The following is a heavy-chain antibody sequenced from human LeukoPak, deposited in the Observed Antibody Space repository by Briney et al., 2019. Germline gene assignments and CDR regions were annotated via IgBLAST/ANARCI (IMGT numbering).Heavy chain of an antibody. CDR1: GFTFSSCS. D-gene: IGHD2-2*01. CDR3: ARDSGYCSSTGCYVHYFDY. Sequence: GGSLRLSCAASGFTFSSCSMNWVRQAPGKGLEWVSYISSSSSTIYYADSVKGRFTISRDNAKNSLYLQMNSLRAEDTAVYYCARDSGYCSSTGCYVHYFDYWGQGTLVTVSS. J-gene: IGHJ4*02. V-gene: IGHV3-48*01. CDR2: ISSSSSTI.